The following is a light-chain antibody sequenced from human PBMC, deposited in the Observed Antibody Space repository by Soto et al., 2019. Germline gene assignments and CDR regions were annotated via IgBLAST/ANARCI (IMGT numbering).Light chain of an antibody. CDR3: QQYGRARTYC. CDR1: QNVTNNY. V-gene: IGKV3-20*01. J-gene: IGKJ2*03. Sequence: EVGLTQSPGTLSLSPGERATLSCRPRQNVTNNYFAWYQQKPGQSPRLLIFGSSDRATGIPDRFRCSGSGTDFTLIISRREPQGFAVYYSQQYGRARTYCFGQGTKREIK. CDR2: GSS.